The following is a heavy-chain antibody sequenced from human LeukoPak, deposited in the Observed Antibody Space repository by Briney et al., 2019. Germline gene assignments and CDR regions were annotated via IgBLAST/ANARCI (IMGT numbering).Heavy chain of an antibody. CDR2: IIPIFGTA. V-gene: IGHV1-69*01. J-gene: IGHJ5*02. CDR3: AREIVVVPAAMEGWFDP. D-gene: IGHD2-2*01. Sequence: SVKVSCKASGGTFSSYAISWVRQAPGQGLEWMGGIIPIFGTAHYAQKFQGRVTITADDSTSTAYTELSSLRSEDTAVYYGAREIVVVPAAMEGWFDPWGQGTLVTVSS. CDR1: GGTFSSYA.